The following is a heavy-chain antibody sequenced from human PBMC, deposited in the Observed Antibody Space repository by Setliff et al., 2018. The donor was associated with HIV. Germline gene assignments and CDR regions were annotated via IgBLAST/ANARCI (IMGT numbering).Heavy chain of an antibody. V-gene: IGHV4-59*08. CDR3: TRHLPVYYGSGVSYYFDY. J-gene: IGHJ4*02. CDR2: FANDGST. Sequence: SSETLSLTCSVSGDAISPYYWSWIRQPPGKGLEWIGYFANDGSTNYNPPLKSRLSISVDTSKNEVSLKLTSVTAADTAMYYCTRHLPVYYGSGVSYYFDYWGQGILVTVSS. D-gene: IGHD3-10*01. CDR1: GDAISPYY.